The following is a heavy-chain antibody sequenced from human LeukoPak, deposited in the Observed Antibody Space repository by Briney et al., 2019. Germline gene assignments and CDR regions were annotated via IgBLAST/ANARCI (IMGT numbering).Heavy chain of an antibody. CDR3: TKTMVQKWLVGNGMDV. Sequence: PGRSLRLSCAASGFTLSSYGMHWVRQAPGKGLEWVAVISYDGSNKYYGDSVKGRFTISRDNSKNTMYLQMNSLRTEDTAVYYCTKTMVQKWLVGNGMDVWGQGTTVTVSS. D-gene: IGHD6-19*01. CDR2: ISYDGSNK. CDR1: GFTLSSYG. J-gene: IGHJ6*02. V-gene: IGHV3-30*18.